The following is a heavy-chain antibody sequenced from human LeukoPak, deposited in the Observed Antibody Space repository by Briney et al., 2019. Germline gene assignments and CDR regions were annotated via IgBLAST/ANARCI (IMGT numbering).Heavy chain of an antibody. V-gene: IGHV3-7*01. Sequence: GGSLRLSCAASRFTFSSYWMSWVRQAPGKGLEWVANIKQDGSEKYYVDSVKGRFTISRDNAKNSLYLQMNSLRAEDTAVYYCARGLLWGQGTLVTVSS. CDR3: ARGLL. CDR1: RFTFSSYW. CDR2: IKQDGSEK. J-gene: IGHJ4*02.